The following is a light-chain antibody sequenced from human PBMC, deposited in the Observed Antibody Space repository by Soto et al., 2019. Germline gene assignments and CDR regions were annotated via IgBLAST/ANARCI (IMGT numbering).Light chain of an antibody. CDR3: QQSYSTFIT. J-gene: IGKJ4*01. CDR1: QSISSY. V-gene: IGKV1-39*01. CDR2: AAS. Sequence: DIQMTQSPSSLSASVGDRVTITCRASQSISSYLNWYQQKPGKAPKLLIYAASSLQSGVPSRFSGSGSGTDFTLTISRLQPEDFATYYCQQSYSTFITFGGGTKVEIK.